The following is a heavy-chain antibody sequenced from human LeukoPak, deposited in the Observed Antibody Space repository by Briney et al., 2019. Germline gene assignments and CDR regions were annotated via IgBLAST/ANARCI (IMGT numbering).Heavy chain of an antibody. CDR1: GVSINTDY. D-gene: IGHD1-26*01. Sequence: SETLSLTCTVSGVSINTDYASWIRLAPGKGRDFIGFIYNGGKTNFNPSLTSRATISIDTSNKQISMRLTSVTAADTAMYYCAAGPWELDFWGQGTLVTVSS. J-gene: IGHJ4*02. CDR2: IYNGGKT. CDR3: AAGPWELDF. V-gene: IGHV4-4*09.